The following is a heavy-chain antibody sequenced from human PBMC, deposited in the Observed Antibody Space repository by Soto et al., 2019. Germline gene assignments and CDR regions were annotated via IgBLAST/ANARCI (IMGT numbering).Heavy chain of an antibody. CDR3: AKDRCSGCNCYFDY. CDR2: ISYDGGNK. J-gene: IGHJ4*03. CDR1: GFTFSSYG. V-gene: IGHV3-30*18. D-gene: IGHD2-15*01. Sequence: GGSLRLSCAASGFTFSSYGMHWVRQAPGKGLEWVAVISYDGGNKYYADSVKGRFTISRDNSKNTLYLQMNSLRTEDTAVYYCAKDRCSGCNCYFDYWGQGTLVTVSS.